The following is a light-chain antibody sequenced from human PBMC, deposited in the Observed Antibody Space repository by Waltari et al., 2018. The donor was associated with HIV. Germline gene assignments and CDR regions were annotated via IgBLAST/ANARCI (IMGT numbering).Light chain of an antibody. CDR3: NSRDSSGNHLKV. CDR2: GKN. CDR1: SLRSYY. Sequence: SSELTQDPAVSVALGQTVRITCQGDSLRSYYASWYQPKPGQAPVQVIYGKNNRPSGIPDRFSGSSSGNTASLTITGAQAEDEADYYCNSRDSSGNHLKVFGGGTKLTVL. V-gene: IGLV3-19*01. J-gene: IGLJ2*01.